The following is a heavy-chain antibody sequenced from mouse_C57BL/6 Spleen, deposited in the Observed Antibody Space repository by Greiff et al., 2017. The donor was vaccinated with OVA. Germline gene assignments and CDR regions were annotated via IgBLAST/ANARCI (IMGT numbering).Heavy chain of an antibody. J-gene: IGHJ4*01. CDR3: ARGAFITTVVAIYYYAMDY. V-gene: IGHV14-2*01. CDR1: GFNIKDYY. D-gene: IGHD1-1*01. CDR2: IDPEDGET. Sequence: EVKLQESGAELVKPGASVKLSCTASGFNIKDYYMHWVKQRTEQGLEWIGRIDPEDGETKYAPKFQGKATITADTSSNTAYLQLSSLTSEDTAVYYCARGAFITTVVAIYYYAMDYWGQGTSVTVSS.